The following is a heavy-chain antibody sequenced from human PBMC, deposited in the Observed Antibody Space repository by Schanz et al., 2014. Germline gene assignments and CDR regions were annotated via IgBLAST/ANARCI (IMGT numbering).Heavy chain of an antibody. V-gene: IGHV3-23*04. CDR3: ARDGDFDY. CDR1: GFTFSSYD. J-gene: IGHJ4*02. CDR2: ISGSGGST. Sequence: EVQLEESGGGLVQPGGSLRLSCAASGFTFSSYDMHWVRQVTGKGLEWVSGISGSGGSTYDADSVKGRFTISRDNSKNTLFLQMSSLRAEDTAVYYCARDGDFDYWGQGTLVTVSS.